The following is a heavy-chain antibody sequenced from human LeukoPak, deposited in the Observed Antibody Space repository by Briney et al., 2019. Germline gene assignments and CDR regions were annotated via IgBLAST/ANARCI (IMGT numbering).Heavy chain of an antibody. J-gene: IGHJ6*02. V-gene: IGHV1-24*01. CDR3: ATDQAYSYGYGYYYSGMDV. CDR2: FDPEDGET. D-gene: IGHD5-18*01. CDR1: GYTLTELS. Sequence: ASVKVSCKVSGYTLTELSMHWVRQAPGKGLEWMGGFDPEDGETIYAQKFQGRVTMTEDTSTDTAYMELSSLTSEDTAVSYCATDQAYSYGYGYYYSGMDVWGHGTTVTVSS.